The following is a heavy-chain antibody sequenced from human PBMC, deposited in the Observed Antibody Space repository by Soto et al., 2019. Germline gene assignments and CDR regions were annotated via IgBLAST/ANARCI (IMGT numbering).Heavy chain of an antibody. CDR3: AKDNRQQLAKGGGLFDY. CDR1: GFTFSSYG. V-gene: IGHV3-30*18. J-gene: IGHJ4*02. Sequence: QVQLVESGGGVVQPGRSLRLSCAASGFTFSSYGMHWVRQAPGKGLEWVAVVSYAGSNKYFADSVKGRFTISRDNSKNTLYLQMSGLRPKDTAVYYCAKDNRQQLAKGGGLFDYWGQGTLVTVSS. CDR2: VSYAGSNK. D-gene: IGHD6-13*01.